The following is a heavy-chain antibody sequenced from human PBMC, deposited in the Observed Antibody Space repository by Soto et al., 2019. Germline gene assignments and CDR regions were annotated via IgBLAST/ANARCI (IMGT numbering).Heavy chain of an antibody. V-gene: IGHV3-23*01. CDR3: AKLPLRLYYFDE. Sequence: GSLRLSCVASGFTFSNYAMGWVRQAPGKGLEWVSTISGSSGSTNYADSVKGRFTISRDNSKNTVFLQMNSLRAEDTAVYYCAKLPLRLYYFDEWGQGTLVTVSS. J-gene: IGHJ4*02. CDR1: GFTFSNYA. CDR2: ISGSSGST.